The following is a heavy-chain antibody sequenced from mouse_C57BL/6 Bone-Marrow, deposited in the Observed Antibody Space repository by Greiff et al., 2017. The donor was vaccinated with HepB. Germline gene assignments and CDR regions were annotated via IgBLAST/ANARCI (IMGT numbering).Heavy chain of an antibody. J-gene: IGHJ1*03. D-gene: IGHD2-5*01. V-gene: IGHV5-4*03. CDR1: GFTFSSYA. Sequence: EVKVLESGGDLVKPGGSLKLSCAASGFTFSSYAMSWVRQTPEKRLEWVATISDGGSYTYYPDNVKGRFTISRDNAKNNLYLQMSHLKSEDTAMYYCARGGPTIVTTWYFDVWGTGTTVTVSS. CDR2: ISDGGSYT. CDR3: ARGGPTIVTTWYFDV.